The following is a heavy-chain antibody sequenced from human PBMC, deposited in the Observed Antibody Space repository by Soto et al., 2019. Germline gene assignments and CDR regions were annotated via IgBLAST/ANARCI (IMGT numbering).Heavy chain of an antibody. Sequence: PXAILSLTFTVSGGSFSSGSYYWSGIRQPPGKGLEWIGYIYYSGSTNYNPSLKSRVTISVDTSKNQFSLKLSSVTAADTAVYYCARDRGSSAPLDYWGQGTLVPVPS. CDR3: ARDRGSSAPLDY. V-gene: IGHV4-61*01. CDR1: GGSFSSGSYY. J-gene: IGHJ4*02. D-gene: IGHD3-10*01. CDR2: IYYSGST.